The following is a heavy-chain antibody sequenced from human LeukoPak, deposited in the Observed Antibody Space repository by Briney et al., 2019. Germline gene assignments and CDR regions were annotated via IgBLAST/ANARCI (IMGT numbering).Heavy chain of an antibody. Sequence: PGGSLRLSCAASGFTFSTYWMHWVRQAPGKGLEWVAVISYDGSNKYYADSVKGRFTISRDNSKNTLYLQMNSLRAEDTAVYYCARDPQGSSSVAGNLDYWGQGTLVTVSS. J-gene: IGHJ4*02. CDR3: ARDPQGSSSVAGNLDY. D-gene: IGHD6-19*01. V-gene: IGHV3-30-3*01. CDR2: ISYDGSNK. CDR1: GFTFSTYW.